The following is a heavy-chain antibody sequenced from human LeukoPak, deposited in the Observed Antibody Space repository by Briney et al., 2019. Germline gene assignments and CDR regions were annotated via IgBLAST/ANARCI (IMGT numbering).Heavy chain of an antibody. D-gene: IGHD6-6*01. Sequence: GSLRLSCAASGFTFSSYSMVWVRQAPGKGLEWASSISSGSNYIYYADSVKGRFTISRDNARTSLYLQMNSLRAEDTAVYYCARDKAQDSVYYGMDVWGQGTTVTVSS. CDR2: ISSGSNYI. J-gene: IGHJ6*02. CDR1: GFTFSSYS. V-gene: IGHV3-21*06. CDR3: ARDKAQDSVYYGMDV.